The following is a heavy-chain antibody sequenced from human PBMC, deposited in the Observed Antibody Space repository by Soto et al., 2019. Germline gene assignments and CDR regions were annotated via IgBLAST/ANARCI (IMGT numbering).Heavy chain of an antibody. Sequence: PSETLSLTCTVSGGSISSYYWSWIRQPPGKGLEWIGYIYYSGSTNYNPSLKSRVTISVDTSKNQFSLKLSSVTAADTAVYYCARAGGFKDIVVAPAATNWFDPWGQGTLVTVSS. J-gene: IGHJ5*02. D-gene: IGHD2-2*01. CDR3: ARAGGFKDIVVAPAATNWFDP. V-gene: IGHV4-59*01. CDR1: GGSISSYY. CDR2: IYYSGST.